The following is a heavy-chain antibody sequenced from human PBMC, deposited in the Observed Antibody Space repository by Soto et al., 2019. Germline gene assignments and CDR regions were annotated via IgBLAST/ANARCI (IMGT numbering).Heavy chain of an antibody. V-gene: IGHV1-69*12. Sequence: QVQLVQSGAEVRQPASSVKVSCKTSGGTFSSYAISWVRQAPGQGLEWMGGIVPIVDTSTYAQKFQGRVRIXAYXSTSTVYMELSSLRSDDTAVYYCVSVVAIPGYPDNWGQGTLVTVSS. D-gene: IGHD5-12*01. J-gene: IGHJ4*02. CDR3: VSVVAIPGYPDN. CDR1: GGTFSSYA. CDR2: IVPIVDTS.